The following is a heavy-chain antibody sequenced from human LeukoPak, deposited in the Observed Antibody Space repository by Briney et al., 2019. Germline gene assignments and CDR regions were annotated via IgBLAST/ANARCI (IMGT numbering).Heavy chain of an antibody. V-gene: IGHV1-69*04. Sequence: GASVKVSCKASGGTLSSYPVSWVRQAPGQGLELMGRIIPILDLTNYAQRFQGRVTITADTSTSTVYMELSSLRSEDTAVYYCARDFIKSQSTKTYYYGSGITLPGAFDIWGQGTMVTVSS. CDR3: ARDFIKSQSTKTYYYGSGITLPGAFDI. CDR2: IIPILDLT. CDR1: GGTLSSYP. J-gene: IGHJ3*02. D-gene: IGHD3-10*01.